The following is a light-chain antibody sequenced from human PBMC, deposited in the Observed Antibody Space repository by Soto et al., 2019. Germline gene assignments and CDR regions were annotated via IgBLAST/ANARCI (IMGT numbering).Light chain of an antibody. CDR1: SSYIGGYNS. V-gene: IGLV2-8*01. J-gene: IGLJ1*01. CDR3: RSFTEGXNLV. Sequence: QSGLTQSPSASWSPGQSVTISCTGTSSYIGGYNSVSWYQQHPGKAPKVMIYDVTKRPSGVPDRFSGSKSGNTASLTVSALPAEDEADYYCRSFTEGXNLVVGTGTKVXV. CDR2: DVT.